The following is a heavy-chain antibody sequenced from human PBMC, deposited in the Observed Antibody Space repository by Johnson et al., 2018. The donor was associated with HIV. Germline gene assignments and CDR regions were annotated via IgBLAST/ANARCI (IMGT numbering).Heavy chain of an antibody. J-gene: IGHJ3*02. CDR3: ARAPPYYGGYSVSDAFDI. CDR1: GFTFSNAW. Sequence: VQLVESGGGLVKPGGSLRLSCAASGFTFSNAWMSWVRQAPGKGLEWVGRIKSKTDGGTTDYAAPVKGRFTISRDNSKNTLYLQMNSLRPEDTAVYYCARAPPYYGGYSVSDAFDIWGQGTMVTVSS. V-gene: IGHV3-15*01. D-gene: IGHD3-22*01. CDR2: IKSKTDGGTT.